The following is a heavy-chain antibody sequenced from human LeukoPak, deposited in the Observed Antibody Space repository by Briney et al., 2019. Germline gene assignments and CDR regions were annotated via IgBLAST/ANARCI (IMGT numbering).Heavy chain of an antibody. V-gene: IGHV3-66*01. Sequence: GGSLRLSCAASGFTFSSYAMSWVRQAPGKGLEWVSVIYSGGSTYYADSVKGRFTISRDNSKNTLYLQMNSLRAEDTAVYYCARGGGSGWYGYWGQGTLVTVSS. CDR2: IYSGGST. CDR1: GFTFSSYA. J-gene: IGHJ4*02. CDR3: ARGGGSGWYGY. D-gene: IGHD6-19*01.